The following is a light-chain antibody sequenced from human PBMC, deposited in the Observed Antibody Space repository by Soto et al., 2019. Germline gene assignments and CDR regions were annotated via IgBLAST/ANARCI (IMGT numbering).Light chain of an antibody. Sequence: DIQMTQSPSTLSASVGDRVTITCRASQSISSWLAWYQLKPGKAPKLLIYKASSLESGVPSRFSGGGSGTEFTLTISSLQPDDFATYYCQQYNSYSGTFGQGTKVDIK. CDR2: KAS. CDR3: QQYNSYSGT. J-gene: IGKJ1*01. CDR1: QSISSW. V-gene: IGKV1-5*03.